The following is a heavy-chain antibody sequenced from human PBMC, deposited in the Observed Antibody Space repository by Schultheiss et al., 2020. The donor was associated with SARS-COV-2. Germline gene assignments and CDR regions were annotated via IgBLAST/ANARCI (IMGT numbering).Heavy chain of an antibody. V-gene: IGHV3-30*02. Sequence: GESLKISCAASGFTFSSYAMHWVRQAPGKGLEWVAFIRYDGSNKYYADSVKGRFTISRDNAKNSLYLQMNSLKTEDTAVYFCLRDGGAYYLDYWGQGTLVTVSS. J-gene: IGHJ4*02. CDR1: GFTFSSYA. D-gene: IGHD2-15*01. CDR2: IRYDGSNK. CDR3: LRDGGAYYLDY.